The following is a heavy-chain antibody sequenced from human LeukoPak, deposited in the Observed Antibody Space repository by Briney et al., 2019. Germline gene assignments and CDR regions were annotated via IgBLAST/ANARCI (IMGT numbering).Heavy chain of an antibody. Sequence: SVKVSCTASGGTFSSYAISWVRQAPGQGLEWMGRIIPILGIANYAQKFQGRVTITADKSTSTAYMELSSLRSEDTAVYYCARIRFTNDDSDDYWGQGTLVTVSS. CDR2: IIPILGIA. J-gene: IGHJ4*02. D-gene: IGHD2-8*01. CDR3: ARIRFTNDDSDDY. V-gene: IGHV1-69*04. CDR1: GGTFSSYA.